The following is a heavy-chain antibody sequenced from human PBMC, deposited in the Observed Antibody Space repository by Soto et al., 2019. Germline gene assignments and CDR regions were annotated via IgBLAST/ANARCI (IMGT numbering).Heavy chain of an antibody. J-gene: IGHJ6*02. CDR2: INAGNGNT. V-gene: IGHV1-3*05. CDR3: ARDPSYYGMDV. Sequence: QVQLVQSGAEEKKPGASVKVSCKASGYTFTIYAMNWVRQAPGQRLEWMGWINAGNGNTQYSQKFQGRVTITSDTSASTAYMELSSLRSDDTAVYYCARDPSYYGMDVWGQGTTVNVSS. CDR1: GYTFTIYA.